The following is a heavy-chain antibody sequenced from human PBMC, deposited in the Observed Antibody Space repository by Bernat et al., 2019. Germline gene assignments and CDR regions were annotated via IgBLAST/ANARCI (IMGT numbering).Heavy chain of an antibody. Sequence: EVQLLESGGGLVQPGGSLRLSCAASGFTFSSHGMTWVRQAPGKGLEWVSAISGSGDTTKYADSVKGRFTISRDNSKNMLYLHMKSLRAEDTAVYFCARGLYTSSWGDFDYWGQGTLVTVSS. J-gene: IGHJ4*02. CDR1: GFTFSSHG. D-gene: IGHD6-13*01. V-gene: IGHV3-23*01. CDR3: ARGLYTSSWGDFDY. CDR2: ISGSGDTT.